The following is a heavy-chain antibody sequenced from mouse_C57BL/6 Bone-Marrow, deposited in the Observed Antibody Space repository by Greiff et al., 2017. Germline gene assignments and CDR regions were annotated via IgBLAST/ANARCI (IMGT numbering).Heavy chain of an antibody. CDR1: GYAFSSSW. J-gene: IGHJ4*01. D-gene: IGHD1-1*01. V-gene: IGHV1-82*01. CDR3: ARSGYYGSSYNAMDY. Sequence: QVQLQQSGPELVKPGASVKISCKASGYAFSSSWMNWVKQRPGKGLEWIGRIYPGDGDTNYNGKFKGKATLTADKSSSTAYMQLSSLTSEDSAVYFCARSGYYGSSYNAMDYWGQGTSVTVSS. CDR2: IYPGDGDT.